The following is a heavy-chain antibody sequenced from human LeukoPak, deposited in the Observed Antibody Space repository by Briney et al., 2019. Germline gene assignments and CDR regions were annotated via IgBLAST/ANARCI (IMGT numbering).Heavy chain of an antibody. CDR1: GFTFSSYS. Sequence: GGSLMHSCAASGFTFSSYSMTWVRQAPGKGLEWVSSISSSSSYIYYADSVKGRFTISRDNAKNSLYLQMNSLRAEDTAVYYCARASGYSSSWYAFDIWGQGTMVTVS. CDR2: ISSSSSYI. CDR3: ARASGYSSSWYAFDI. V-gene: IGHV3-21*01. J-gene: IGHJ3*02. D-gene: IGHD6-13*01.